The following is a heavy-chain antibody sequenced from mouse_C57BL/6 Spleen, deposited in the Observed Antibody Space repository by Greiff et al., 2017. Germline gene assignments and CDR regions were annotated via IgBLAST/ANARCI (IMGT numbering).Heavy chain of an antibody. CDR1: GYSITSCYY. D-gene: IGHD1-1*01. CDR3: ARGHYYGSSYQFYWYFDV. V-gene: IGHV3-6*01. J-gene: IGHJ1*03. CDR2: ISYDGSN. Sequence: EVKLMESGPGLVKPSQSLSLTCSVTGYSITSCYYWNWIRQFPGNKLEWMGYISYDGSNNYNPSLKNRISITRDPSKNQFFLKLNSVTTEDTATYYCARGHYYGSSYQFYWYFDVWGTGTTVTVSS.